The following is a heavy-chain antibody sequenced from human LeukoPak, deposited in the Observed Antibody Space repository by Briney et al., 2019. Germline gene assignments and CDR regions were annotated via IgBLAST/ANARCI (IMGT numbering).Heavy chain of an antibody. CDR2: VSAYNGNT. CDR1: GYTFTNYA. J-gene: IGHJ3*02. CDR3: ARLHSSGWPLECFDI. V-gene: IGHV1-18*01. D-gene: IGHD6-19*01. Sequence: ASVKVSCKASGYTFTNYAISWVRQAPGQGLEWMGWVSAYNGNTKYAQKVQDRVTMTTDTSTSTAYMELRWLRSDDTAVYYCARLHSSGWPLECFDIWGQGTTVSVSS.